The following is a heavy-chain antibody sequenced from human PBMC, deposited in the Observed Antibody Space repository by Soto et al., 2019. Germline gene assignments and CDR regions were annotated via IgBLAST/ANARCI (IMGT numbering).Heavy chain of an antibody. CDR2: IKSKTDGGTT. J-gene: IGHJ4*02. Sequence: PGGSLRLSCAASGFTFSNAWMSWVRQASGKGLESVGRIKSKTDGGTTDYAAPVKGRFTISRDDSKNTLYLQMNSLKTEDTAVYYCTTADDGYYYDSSGYPSYYFDYWGQGTLVAVSS. V-gene: IGHV3-15*01. D-gene: IGHD3-22*01. CDR1: GFTFSNAW. CDR3: TTADDGYYYDSSGYPSYYFDY.